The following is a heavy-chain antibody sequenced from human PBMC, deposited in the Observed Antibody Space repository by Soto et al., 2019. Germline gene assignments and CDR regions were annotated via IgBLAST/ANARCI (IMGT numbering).Heavy chain of an antibody. CDR3: AGWSYLDY. D-gene: IGHD3-3*01. CDR2: ISGSDGKT. V-gene: IGHV3-23*01. Sequence: GGSLRLSCAASGFSFGSYALSWGRPAPGEGLEWVSTISGSDGKTFYADSVKGRFSISRDTSQNTLYLQMNSLRAEGTAIYDCAGWSYLDYWGQGTRVTVSS. J-gene: IGHJ4*02. CDR1: GFSFGSYA.